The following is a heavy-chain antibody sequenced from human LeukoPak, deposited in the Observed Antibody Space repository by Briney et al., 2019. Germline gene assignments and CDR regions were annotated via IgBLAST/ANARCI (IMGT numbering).Heavy chain of an antibody. CDR1: GGSISSYY. CDR2: INHSGST. V-gene: IGHV4-34*01. CDR3: ARARGYHDY. J-gene: IGHJ4*02. Sequence: SETLSLTCTVSGGSISSYYWSWIRQPPGKGLEWIGEINHSGSTNYNPSLKSRVTISVDTSKNQFSLKLSSVTAADTAVYYCARARGYHDYWGQGTLVTVSS. D-gene: IGHD6-13*01.